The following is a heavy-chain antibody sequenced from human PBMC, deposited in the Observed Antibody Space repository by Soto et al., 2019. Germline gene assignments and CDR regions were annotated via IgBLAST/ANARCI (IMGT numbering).Heavy chain of an antibody. CDR1: GFTCSTCW. J-gene: IGHJ6*02. CDR3: ARDWSTFWGMVV. Sequence: GWSLRLSCAASGFTCSTCWMNLVRQAPGKGLEWGANIKQDGSEKYYVDSVKGRFATSRNNAKDSLFLQMNNLRAEDTTVYSCARDWSTFWGMVVWCEGTMVTVS. V-gene: IGHV3-7*01. CDR2: IKQDGSEK.